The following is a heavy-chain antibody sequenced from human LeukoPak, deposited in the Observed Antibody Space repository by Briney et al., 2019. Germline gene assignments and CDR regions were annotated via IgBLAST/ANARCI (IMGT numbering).Heavy chain of an antibody. D-gene: IGHD2-15*01. CDR1: GGSISSGDYY. CDR3: ARDYRGPLVVAAYGSFDY. CDR2: IYYSWST. Sequence: SQTLFLTCTVSGGSISSGDYYWSWIRQPPGKGLEWIGYIYYSWSTYYNPSLKSRVTISVDTSKNQFSLKLSSVTAADTAVYYCARDYRGPLVVAAYGSFDYWGQGTLVTVSS. V-gene: IGHV4-30-4*01. J-gene: IGHJ4*02.